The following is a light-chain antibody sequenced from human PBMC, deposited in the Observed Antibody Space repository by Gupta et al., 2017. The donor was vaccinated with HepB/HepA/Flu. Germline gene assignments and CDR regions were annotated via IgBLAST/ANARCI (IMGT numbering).Light chain of an antibody. V-gene: IGKV3-20*01. J-gene: IGKJ1*01. CDR3: QQYDIFTWT. Sequence: EIVLTQSPCTLSLSPGERATLTCRTSQRVSNSQLAWYQQKPGQAPRLLIYAVSIRATGVPARVSGSGSGTDFTLTISRLEPEDFAAYYCQQYDIFTWTFGPGTKVEI. CDR2: AVS. CDR1: QRVSNSQ.